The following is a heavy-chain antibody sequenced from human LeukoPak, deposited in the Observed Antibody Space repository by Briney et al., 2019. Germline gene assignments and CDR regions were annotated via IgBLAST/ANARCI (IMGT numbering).Heavy chain of an antibody. CDR3: ARVGYYASGPFSYFDY. CDR1: GFPFRNYG. Sequence: GGSLRLSCAASGFPFRNYGMHWVRQAPGKGLEWVAVIWYDGSNKYYADSVKGRFTISRDNSKNTLYLQMNSLSVEDTAVYYCARVGYYASGPFSYFDYWGQGTLVTVSS. CDR2: IWYDGSNK. J-gene: IGHJ4*02. V-gene: IGHV3-33*01. D-gene: IGHD3-10*01.